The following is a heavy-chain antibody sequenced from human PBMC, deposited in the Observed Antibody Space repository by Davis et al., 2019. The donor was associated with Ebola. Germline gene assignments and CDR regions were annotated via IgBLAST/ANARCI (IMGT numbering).Heavy chain of an antibody. Sequence: SETLSLTCTVSGGSISTYYWRWIRQPPGTGLERIGYTYYSGSTNYNPSLKSRLTISVDTSKNQFSLKLSSVTAADTAVYYCARHASGGSRPGYFQHWGQGTLVTVSS. CDR3: ARHASGGSRPGYFQH. CDR1: GGSISTYY. D-gene: IGHD6-19*01. J-gene: IGHJ1*01. V-gene: IGHV4-59*08. CDR2: TYYSGST.